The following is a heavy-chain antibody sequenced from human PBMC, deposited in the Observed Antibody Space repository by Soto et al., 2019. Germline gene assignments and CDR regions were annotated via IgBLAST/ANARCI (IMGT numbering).Heavy chain of an antibody. Sequence: EVQLLESGGDLVQPGGSLRVSCAASGFTFSNFAMSWVRQAPGKGLEWVSGITSGGGRTYYADSVRGRFNISRDNSKDTLNLQMNSLRVEDTALYYCAKDISSGSGDYFDSWGQGTLVTVSS. J-gene: IGHJ4*02. D-gene: IGHD1-26*01. CDR1: GFTFSNFA. CDR2: ITSGGGRT. CDR3: AKDISSGSGDYFDS. V-gene: IGHV3-23*01.